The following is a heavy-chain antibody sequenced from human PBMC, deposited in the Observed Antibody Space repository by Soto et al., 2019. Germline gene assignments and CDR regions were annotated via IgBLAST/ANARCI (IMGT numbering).Heavy chain of an antibody. CDR1: EFTISTNY. V-gene: IGHV3-66*01. D-gene: IGHD3-10*01. J-gene: IGHJ5*02. CDR3: ANIYGSENYYGFDP. Sequence: GGSLRLSCAASEFTISTNYMGWVRQPPGKGLEWVSVIYRDGSAYYEDSVRGRFSLSRDNSRNTLYLQMESLRAEDTAMYYCANIYGSENYYGFDPWGQGTLVTVSS. CDR2: IYRDGSA.